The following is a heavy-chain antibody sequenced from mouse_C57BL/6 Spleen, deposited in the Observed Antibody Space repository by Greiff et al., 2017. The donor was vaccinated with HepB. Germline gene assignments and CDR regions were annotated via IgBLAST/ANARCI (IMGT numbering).Heavy chain of an antibody. Sequence: DVQLVESGGGLVKPGGSLKLSCAASGFTFSSYAMSWVRQTPEKRLEWVATISDGGSYTYYPDNVKGRFTISRDNAKNNLYLQMSHLKSEDTAMYYCAREEGYDYWFAYWGQGTLVTVSA. CDR1: GFTFSSYA. CDR3: AREEGYDYWFAY. V-gene: IGHV5-4*01. D-gene: IGHD2-4*01. CDR2: ISDGGSYT. J-gene: IGHJ3*01.